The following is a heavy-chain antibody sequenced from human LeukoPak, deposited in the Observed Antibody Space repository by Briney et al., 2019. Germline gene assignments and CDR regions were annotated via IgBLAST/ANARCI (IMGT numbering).Heavy chain of an antibody. Sequence: ASVKVSCKASGYTFTSYYMHWVRQASGQGLEWMGIINPSGGSTSYAQKFQGRVTMTRDTSTSTVYMELSSLRSEDTAVYYCAREGQLCSGGSCYSVPRLDYWGQGTLVTVSS. D-gene: IGHD2-15*01. J-gene: IGHJ4*02. V-gene: IGHV1-46*01. CDR2: INPSGGST. CDR1: GYTFTSYY. CDR3: AREGQLCSGGSCYSVPRLDY.